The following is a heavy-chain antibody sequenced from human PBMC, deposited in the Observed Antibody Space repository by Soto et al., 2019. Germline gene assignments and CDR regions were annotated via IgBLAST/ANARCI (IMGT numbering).Heavy chain of an antibody. CDR1: GYSFTSYW. J-gene: IGHJ6*02. Sequence: PGESLKISCKGSGYSFTSYWIGWVRQMPGKGLEWMGIIYPGDSDTRYSPSFQGQVTISADKSISTAYLQWSSLEASDTAMYYCARFSFWSGVTPGYYYGMDVWGQGTTVTVSS. CDR2: IYPGDSDT. CDR3: ARFSFWSGVTPGYYYGMDV. V-gene: IGHV5-51*01. D-gene: IGHD3-3*01.